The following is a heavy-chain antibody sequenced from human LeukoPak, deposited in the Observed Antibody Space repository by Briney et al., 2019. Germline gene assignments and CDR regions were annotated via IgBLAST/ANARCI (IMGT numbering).Heavy chain of an antibody. Sequence: SETLSLTCSVSGGSISSTTYYWGWIRQPPGKGLEWIGSLYYSGSTYYNPSLKSRVTISVDTSKNLSSLKLSSVTAADTAVYYCARLAYWYFDLWGRGTLVTVSS. D-gene: IGHD3-3*02. J-gene: IGHJ2*01. CDR2: LYYSGST. CDR1: GGSISSTTYY. CDR3: ARLAYWYFDL. V-gene: IGHV4-39*01.